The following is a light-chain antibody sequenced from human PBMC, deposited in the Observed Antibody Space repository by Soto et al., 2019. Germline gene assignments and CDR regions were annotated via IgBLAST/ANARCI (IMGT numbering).Light chain of an antibody. CDR2: GSS. V-gene: IGKV3-20*01. Sequence: EVVLTQSPGTLSLSPGERATLSCRASESVSNNYFAWYQQKPGQAPRLLIFGSSDTATGIPGRFSGSGSGKDLTLTISILEPEDFAVYDCQQYGSSPPYTLGKGTKLEIK. CDR3: QQYGSSPPYT. J-gene: IGKJ2*01. CDR1: ESVSNNY.